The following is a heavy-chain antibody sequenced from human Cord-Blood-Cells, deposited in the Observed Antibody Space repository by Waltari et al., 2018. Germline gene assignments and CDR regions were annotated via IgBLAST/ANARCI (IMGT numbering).Heavy chain of an antibody. CDR1: GGSISSSSYY. CDR3: ARRTLTGDMDY. V-gene: IGHV4-39*01. CDR2: IYYSGST. Sequence: QLQLQESGPGLVKPSETLSLTCTVSGGSISSSSYYWGWIHQPPGKGLEWIGSIYYSGSTYYNPSLKSRVTISVDTSKNQFSLKLSSVTAADTAVYYCARRTLTGDMDYWGQGTLVTVSS. J-gene: IGHJ4*02. D-gene: IGHD7-27*01.